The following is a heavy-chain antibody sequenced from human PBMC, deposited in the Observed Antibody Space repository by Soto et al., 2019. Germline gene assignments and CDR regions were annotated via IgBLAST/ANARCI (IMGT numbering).Heavy chain of an antibody. V-gene: IGHV1-3*05. Sequence: QVQLVQSGAEEKKPGASVKVSCKASGYTFTSYAMHWVRQAPGQRLEWMGWINAGNGNTKYSQKFQGRVTITRDTSASKAYMELSSLRSEDTAVYYCARVETGGGWLFDYWGQGTLVTVSS. CDR1: GYTFTSYA. CDR3: ARVETGGGWLFDY. D-gene: IGHD6-19*01. J-gene: IGHJ4*02. CDR2: INAGNGNT.